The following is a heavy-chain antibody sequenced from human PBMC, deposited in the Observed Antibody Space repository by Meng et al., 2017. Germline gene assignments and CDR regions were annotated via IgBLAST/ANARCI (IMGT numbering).Heavy chain of an antibody. CDR2: ISSSGSTI. D-gene: IGHD3-10*01. CDR1: GFTFSSYE. V-gene: IGHV3-48*03. CDR3: ARAREGGGLLWFGEFNYYYYYGMDV. Sequence: GESLKISCAASGFTFSSYEMNWVRQAPGKGLEWVSYISSSGSTIYYADSVKGRFTISRENAKNSLYLQMNSLRAEDTAVYYCARAREGGGLLWFGEFNYYYYYGMDVWGQGTTVTVSS. J-gene: IGHJ6*02.